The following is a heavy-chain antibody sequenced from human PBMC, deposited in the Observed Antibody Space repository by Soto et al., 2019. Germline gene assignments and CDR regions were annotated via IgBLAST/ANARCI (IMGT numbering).Heavy chain of an antibody. CDR1: GGTFSSYA. Sequence: QVQLVQSGAEVKKPGSSVKVSCKASGGTFSSYAISWVRQAPGQGLEWMGGIIPIFGTANYAQEFQGRVTITADESTSTAYMELSSLRSEDTAVYYCARASSYDFWSGYYGIFDYWGQGTLVTVSS. D-gene: IGHD3-3*01. V-gene: IGHV1-69*01. J-gene: IGHJ4*02. CDR2: IIPIFGTA. CDR3: ARASSYDFWSGYYGIFDY.